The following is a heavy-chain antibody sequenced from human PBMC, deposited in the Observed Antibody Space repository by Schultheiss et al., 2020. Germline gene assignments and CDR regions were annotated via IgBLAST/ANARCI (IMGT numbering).Heavy chain of an antibody. CDR2: ISSSSSYI. CDR3: AKLKLEISYGMDV. V-gene: IGHV3-11*03. D-gene: IGHD6-6*01. CDR1: GFTFSDYY. Sequence: GGSLRLSCAASGFTFSDYYMSWIRQAPGKGLEWVSSISSSSSYIYYADSVKGRFTISRDNAKNSLYLQMNSLRAEDTAVYYCAKLKLEISYGMDVWGQGTTVTVPS. J-gene: IGHJ6*02.